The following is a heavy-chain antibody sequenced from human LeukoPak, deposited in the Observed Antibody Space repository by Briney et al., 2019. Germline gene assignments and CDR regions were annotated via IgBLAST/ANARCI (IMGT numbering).Heavy chain of an antibody. Sequence: GRSLRLSCAASGFTFDDYAMHWVRQAPGKGLVWVSRINSGGTVTNYADSVKGRLTIPRDNAKNTLYLQMNSLRAEDTAVYYCARGGYHAYYLDYWGQGSLVTVSS. CDR3: ARGGYHAYYLDY. CDR2: INSGGTVT. J-gene: IGHJ4*02. CDR1: GFTFDDYA. D-gene: IGHD5-18*01. V-gene: IGHV3-74*01.